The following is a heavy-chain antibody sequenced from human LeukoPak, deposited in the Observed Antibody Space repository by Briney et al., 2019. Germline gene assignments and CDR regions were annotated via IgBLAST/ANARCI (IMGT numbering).Heavy chain of an antibody. Sequence: PSETLSLTCTVSDDSISDYYRGWIRQPPGKGLEWIGYFHNSGTSTYNPSLKSRVTISVDTSKNQFSLSLISVTAADTAVYYCGRGLDRYQPLQAWGQGTLVTVSS. CDR1: DDSISDYY. CDR2: FHNSGTS. D-gene: IGHD2-2*01. V-gene: IGHV4-59*08. J-gene: IGHJ5*02. CDR3: GRGLDRYQPLQA.